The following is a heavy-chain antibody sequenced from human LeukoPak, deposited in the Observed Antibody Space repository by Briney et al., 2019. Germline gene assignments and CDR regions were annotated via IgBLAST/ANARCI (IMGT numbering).Heavy chain of an antibody. CDR1: GYTFTSYG. V-gene: IGHV1-18*01. Sequence: ASVKVSCKASGYTFTSYGISWVRHAPGQGLEWMGWISAYNGNTNYAQKLQGRVTMTTDTSTSTAYMELRNLKSDDTAVYYCARPRAAADTYYFDYWGQGTLVSVSS. CDR2: ISAYNGNT. J-gene: IGHJ4*02. CDR3: ARPRAAADTYYFDY. D-gene: IGHD6-13*01.